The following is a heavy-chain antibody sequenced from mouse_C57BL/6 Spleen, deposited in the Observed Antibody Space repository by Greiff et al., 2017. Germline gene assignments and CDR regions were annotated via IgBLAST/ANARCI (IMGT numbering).Heavy chain of an antibody. V-gene: IGHV5-2*01. CDR2: INSDGGST. D-gene: IGHD2-1*01. J-gene: IGHJ4*01. Sequence: EVQVVESGGGLVQPGESLKLSCESNEYEFPSHDMSWVRTTPEQRLELVAAINSDGGSTYYPDTMERRFIISRDNTKKTLYLQLSSLRSEDTALYYCARHGGNPGAMDYWGQGTSVTVSS. CDR3: ARHGGNPGAMDY. CDR1: EYEFPSHD.